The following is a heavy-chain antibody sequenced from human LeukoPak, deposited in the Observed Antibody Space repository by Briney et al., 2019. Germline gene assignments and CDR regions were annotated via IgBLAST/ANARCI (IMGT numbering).Heavy chain of an antibody. CDR2: INPNSGGT. D-gene: IGHD3-22*01. CDR3: AKVIRGFDP. Sequence: ASVKVSCKASGYTFTGYYMHWVRQAPGQGLEWMGWINPNSGGTNYAQKFQGWVTMTRDTSISTAYMELTSLGSEDTATYYCAKVIRGFDPWGQGTLVTVSS. J-gene: IGHJ5*02. V-gene: IGHV1-2*04. CDR1: GYTFTGYY.